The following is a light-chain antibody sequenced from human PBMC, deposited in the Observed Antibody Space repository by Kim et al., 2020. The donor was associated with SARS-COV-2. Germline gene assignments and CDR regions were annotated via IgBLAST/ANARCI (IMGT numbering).Light chain of an antibody. V-gene: IGLV1-44*01. CDR3: AVWDDSLNGPR. CDR1: YSNNGSRS. CDR2: DTN. Sequence: GQRVTIACSGSYSNNGSRSVNWYQQVPGTAPKLLVYDTNQRPSGVPDRFSGSKSGTSASLAISGLQSEDEADYYCAVWDDSLNGPRFGGGTQLTVL. J-gene: IGLJ3*02.